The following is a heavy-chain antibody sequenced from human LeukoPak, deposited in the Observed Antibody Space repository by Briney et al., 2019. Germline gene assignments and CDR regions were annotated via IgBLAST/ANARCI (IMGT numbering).Heavy chain of an antibody. CDR1: GFTFSSYS. CDR2: ISSDSSYI. J-gene: IGHJ4*02. Sequence: GGSLRLSCAAPGFTFSSYSMNWVRQAPGKGLEWVSSISSDSSYIYYADSLKGRFTISRDNAKNSLFLQMNSLRAEDTAVYYCARDVSRISDFWGQGTLVTVSS. D-gene: IGHD2-15*01. CDR3: ARDVSRISDF. V-gene: IGHV3-21*01.